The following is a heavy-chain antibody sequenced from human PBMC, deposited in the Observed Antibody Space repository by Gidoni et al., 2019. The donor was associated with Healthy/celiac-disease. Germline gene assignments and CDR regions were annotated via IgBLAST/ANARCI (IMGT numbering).Heavy chain of an antibody. D-gene: IGHD1-26*01. V-gene: IGHV3-23*04. CDR1: GFTFSSYA. Sequence: EVQLVESGGGLVQPGGSLRLSCAASGFTFSSYAMSWVRQAPGKGLEWVSAMRGSGGSTYYADSVKGRFTISRDNSKNTLYLQMNSLRAEDTAVYYCAKASRGGGATFHWGQGTLVTVSS. CDR3: AKASRGGGATFH. J-gene: IGHJ4*02. CDR2: MRGSGGST.